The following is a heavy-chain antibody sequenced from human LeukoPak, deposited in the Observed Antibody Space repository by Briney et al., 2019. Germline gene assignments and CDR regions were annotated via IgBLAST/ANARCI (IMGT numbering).Heavy chain of an antibody. D-gene: IGHD3-3*01. CDR2: IYYSGST. J-gene: IGHJ4*02. Sequence: TFDDYGMSWIRQPPGKGLEWIGYIYYSGSTYYNPSLKSRVTISVDTSKNQFSLKLSSVTAADTAVYYCARESSGYDFWSGYSLIDYWGQGTLVTVSS. CDR3: ARESSGYDFWSGYSLIDY. CDR1: TFDDYG. V-gene: IGHV4-30-4*08.